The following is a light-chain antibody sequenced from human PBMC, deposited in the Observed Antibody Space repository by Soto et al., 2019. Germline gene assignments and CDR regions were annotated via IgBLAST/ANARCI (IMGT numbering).Light chain of an antibody. V-gene: IGLV2-23*02. Sequence: SVLPQPASVSGSPGQSITIPCTGNSSDVGSYNLVSWYQQHPGKAPKLMIYEVSKRPSGVSNRFSGSKSGNTASLTISGLQAEDEADYYCCSYAGSSTLSYVFGTGTKVTVL. J-gene: IGLJ1*01. CDR3: CSYAGSSTLSYV. CDR2: EVS. CDR1: SSDVGSYNL.